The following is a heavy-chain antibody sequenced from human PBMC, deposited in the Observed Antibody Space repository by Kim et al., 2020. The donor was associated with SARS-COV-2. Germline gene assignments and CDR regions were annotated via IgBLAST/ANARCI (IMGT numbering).Heavy chain of an antibody. CDR3: ARLRELRYSPFDP. J-gene: IGHJ5*02. Sequence: YSPSFQGQVTISADKSISTAYLQWSSLKASDTAMYYCARLRELRYSPFDPWGQGTLVTVSS. V-gene: IGHV5-51*01. D-gene: IGHD3-9*01.